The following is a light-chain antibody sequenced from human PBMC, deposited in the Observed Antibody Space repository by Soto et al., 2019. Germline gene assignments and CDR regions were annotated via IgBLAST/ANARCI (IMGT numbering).Light chain of an antibody. CDR1: QTISTY. V-gene: IGKV1-39*01. CDR2: AES. Sequence: DLQMTPSPSSLSASVGGRVTITCRASQTISTYLNWYQQTPGRAPALLISAESTLQSGVPSRFSGSGSGTEFTLTISSLQPQDFATYYCQQSFTSPHTFGQGTKLEIK. J-gene: IGKJ2*01. CDR3: QQSFTSPHT.